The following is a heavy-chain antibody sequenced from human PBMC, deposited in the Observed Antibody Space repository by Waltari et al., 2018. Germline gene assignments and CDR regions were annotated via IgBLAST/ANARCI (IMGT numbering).Heavy chain of an antibody. D-gene: IGHD4-17*01. J-gene: IGHJ4*02. V-gene: IGHV1-18*01. Sequence: QVQLVQSGAEVKKPGASVKVSCKASGYTFTSYGISWVRQAPGQGLEWMGWISAYNGNTNYAQKLQGRVTMTTDTSTSTAYMELRSLRSDDTAVYYCARDRPDYGDYVPRPFDYWGQGTLVTVSS. CDR1: GYTFTSYG. CDR3: ARDRPDYGDYVPRPFDY. CDR2: ISAYNGNT.